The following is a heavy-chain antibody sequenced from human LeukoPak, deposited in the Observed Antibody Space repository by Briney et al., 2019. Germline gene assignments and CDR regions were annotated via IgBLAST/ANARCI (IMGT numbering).Heavy chain of an antibody. Sequence: SETLSLTCTVSSGSISSNFWGWIRQPLGKGLEWIGYIYSNGNTNYNPSLKSRVTISVDTSKKQFSLKLSSVTAADTAVYYCARLPDDYYYYMDVWGKGTTVTVSS. CDR3: ARLPDDYYYYMDV. J-gene: IGHJ6*03. CDR1: SGSISSNF. CDR2: IYSNGNT. V-gene: IGHV4-4*09.